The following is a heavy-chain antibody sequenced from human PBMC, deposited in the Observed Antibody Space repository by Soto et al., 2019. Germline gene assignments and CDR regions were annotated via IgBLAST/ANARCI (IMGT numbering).Heavy chain of an antibody. CDR3: ARENLERIDDFWSGYNFY. Sequence: GGSLRLSCAASGFIFSDYWMSWVRQAPGKGLEWVANIKQDGSNTYSVASVKGRFTISRDNAKNSLYLQMDSLRAEDTAVYYCARENLERIDDFWSGYNFYWGQGILVTISS. D-gene: IGHD3-3*01. V-gene: IGHV3-7*01. CDR2: IKQDGSNT. CDR1: GFIFSDYW. J-gene: IGHJ4*02.